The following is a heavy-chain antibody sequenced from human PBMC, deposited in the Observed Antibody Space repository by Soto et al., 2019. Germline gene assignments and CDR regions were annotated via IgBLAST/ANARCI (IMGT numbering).Heavy chain of an antibody. D-gene: IGHD4-4*01. CDR3: ARLPVDAFDI. CDR1: GGSIRSYY. J-gene: IGHJ3*02. V-gene: IGHV4-59*08. CDR2: IYYSGST. Sequence: PSETLSLTCTVSGGSIRSYYWSWIRQPPGKGLEWIGYIYYSGSTNYNPSLKSRVTISVDTSKNQFSLKLTSVTAADTAVYYCARLPVDAFDIRGQGTMVTVSS.